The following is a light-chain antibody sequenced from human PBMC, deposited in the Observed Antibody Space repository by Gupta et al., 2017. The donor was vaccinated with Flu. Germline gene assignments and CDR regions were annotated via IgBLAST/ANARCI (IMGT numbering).Light chain of an antibody. J-gene: IGKJ5*01. CDR3: QESYSVPIA. V-gene: IGKV1-39*01. CDR1: QTISHY. Sequence: PSSLSASVGDRVTITCRASQTISHYLNWYQHKPGKAPKLLIYASSSLQSGVPSRFSGGGSGTDFTLTINSLQPEDFATYYCQESYSVPIAFSQGTRLEIK. CDR2: ASS.